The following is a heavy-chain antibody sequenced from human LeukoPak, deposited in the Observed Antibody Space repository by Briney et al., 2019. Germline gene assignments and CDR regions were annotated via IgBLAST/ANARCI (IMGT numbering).Heavy chain of an antibody. J-gene: IGHJ6*02. CDR2: IIPIFGTA. Sequence: GASVTVSCKASGGTFSSYAISWVRQAPGQGLEWMGGIIPIFGTANYAQKFQGRVTITADESTSTAYMELSSLRSEDTAVYYCGVVPAATLGHYYYYGMDVWGQGTTVTVSS. V-gene: IGHV1-69*13. CDR3: GVVPAATLGHYYYYGMDV. CDR1: GGTFSSYA. D-gene: IGHD2-2*01.